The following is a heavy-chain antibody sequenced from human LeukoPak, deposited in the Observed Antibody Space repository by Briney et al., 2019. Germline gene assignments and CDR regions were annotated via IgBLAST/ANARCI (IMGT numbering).Heavy chain of an antibody. CDR1: GYSISTSYY. CDR2: IYHTGNT. Sequence: PSETLSLTCTVSGYSISTSYYWGWIRQPPRKGLEWIASIYHTGNTYYNPSLKSRVTISVDTSKNQFSLKLNSVTAADTAVYYCAREGLTSAGNYYYYYMDVWGKGTTVTVSS. CDR3: AREGLTSAGNYYYYYMDV. V-gene: IGHV4-38-2*02. J-gene: IGHJ6*03.